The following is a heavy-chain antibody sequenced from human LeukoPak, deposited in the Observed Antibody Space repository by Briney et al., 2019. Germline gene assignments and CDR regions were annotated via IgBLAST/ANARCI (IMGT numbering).Heavy chain of an antibody. CDR1: GFTVSSNY. CDR2: IYSGGST. D-gene: IGHD3-10*01. CDR3: AKARITMVRGAGSYYFDY. V-gene: IGHV3-66*01. Sequence: GGSLRLSCAASGFTVSSNYMSWVRQAPGKGLEWVSVIYSGGSTYYADSVKGRFTISRDNSKNTLYLQMNSLRAEDTAVYYCAKARITMVRGAGSYYFDYWGQGTLVTVSS. J-gene: IGHJ4*02.